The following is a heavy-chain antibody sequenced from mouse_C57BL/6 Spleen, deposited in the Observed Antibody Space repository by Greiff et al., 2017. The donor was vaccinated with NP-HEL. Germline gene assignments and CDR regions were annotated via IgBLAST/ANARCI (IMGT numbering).Heavy chain of an antibody. Sequence: EVMLVESEGGLVQPGSSMKLSCTASGFTFSDYYMAWVRQVPEKGLEWVANINYDGRSTYSLDSLKSRFIISRDNAKNILYLQMSSLKSEDKATYYWARDVSSWGYFDVWGTGTTVTVSS. D-gene: IGHD1-1*01. CDR3: ARDVSSWGYFDV. CDR1: GFTFSDYY. J-gene: IGHJ1*03. V-gene: IGHV5-16*01. CDR2: INYDGRST.